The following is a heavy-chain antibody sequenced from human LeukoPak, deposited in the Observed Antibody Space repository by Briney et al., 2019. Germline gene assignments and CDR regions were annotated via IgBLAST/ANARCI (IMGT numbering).Heavy chain of an antibody. CDR1: GYTFTSYD. V-gene: IGHV1-8*01. J-gene: IGHJ4*02. CDR3: ARGPGWSWYFSYSLGLQFDY. CDR2: MNPNSGNT. D-gene: IGHD6-13*01. Sequence: ASVKVPCKASGYTFTSYDINWVRQATGQGLEWMGWMNPNSGNTGYAQKFQGRVTMTRNTSISTAYMELSSLRSEDTAVYYCARGPGWSWYFSYSLGLQFDYWGQGTLVTVSS.